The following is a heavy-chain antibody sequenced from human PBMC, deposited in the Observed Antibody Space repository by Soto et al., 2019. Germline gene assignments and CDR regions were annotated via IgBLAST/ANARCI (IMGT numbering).Heavy chain of an antibody. J-gene: IGHJ4*02. Sequence: ALVKGAWKAAGYSLSSYAMHWVRQAPGQRLEWMGWINAGYGNTKSSQKFQDRVTISRDTSASTAYMELTSLRSEDTAVYYCARDTGDGTFDFWGQGTLVTVSS. V-gene: IGHV1-3*01. CDR3: ARDTGDGTFDF. CDR1: GYSLSSYA. D-gene: IGHD7-27*01. CDR2: INAGYGNT.